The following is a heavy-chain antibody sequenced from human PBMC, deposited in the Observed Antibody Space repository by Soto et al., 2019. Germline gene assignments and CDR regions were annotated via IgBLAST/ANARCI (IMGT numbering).Heavy chain of an antibody. J-gene: IGHJ5*02. D-gene: IGHD3-9*01. Sequence: GGSLRLSCAASGFTFSSYSMNWVRQAPGKGLEWVSSISSSSYIYYADSVKGRFTISRDNAKNSLYLQMNSLRAEDTAVYYCARDRDLTGLRPWGQGTLVTVSS. CDR3: ARDRDLTGLRP. CDR1: GFTFSSYS. CDR2: ISSSSYI. V-gene: IGHV3-21*01.